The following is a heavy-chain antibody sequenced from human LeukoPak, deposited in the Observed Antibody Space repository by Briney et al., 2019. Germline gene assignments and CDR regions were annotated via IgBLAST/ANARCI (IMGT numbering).Heavy chain of an antibody. J-gene: IGHJ4*02. D-gene: IGHD6-6*01. CDR1: GYSFANYW. CDR2: IYPGDSDT. Sequence: GESLKISCKGSGYSFANYWIGWVRQMPGKGLEWMGTIYPGDSDTRYSPSFQGQVTISADKSISTAYLQWGSLKASDTAMYYCAREGRSSSPMDYWGQGTLVTVSS. V-gene: IGHV5-51*01. CDR3: AREGRSSSPMDY.